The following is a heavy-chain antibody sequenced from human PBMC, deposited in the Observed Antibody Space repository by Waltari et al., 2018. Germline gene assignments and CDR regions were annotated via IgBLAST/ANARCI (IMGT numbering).Heavy chain of an antibody. Sequence: QVQLQQWGAGLLKPSETLSLTCAVYGGSFSGYYWSWIRQPPGTGLEWIGEINHSGSSNYNPSLKSRVTISVDTSKNQFSLKLSSVTAADTAVYYCARRPKWISSSWSSLYYYYGMDVWGQGTTVTVSS. CDR1: GGSFSGYY. V-gene: IGHV4-34*01. D-gene: IGHD6-13*01. CDR3: ARRPKWISSSWSSLYYYYGMDV. CDR2: INHSGSS. J-gene: IGHJ6*02.